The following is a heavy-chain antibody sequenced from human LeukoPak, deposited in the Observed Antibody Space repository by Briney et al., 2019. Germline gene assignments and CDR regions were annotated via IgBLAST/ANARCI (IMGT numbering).Heavy chain of an antibody. CDR2: IWYDGSNK. CDR1: GFTFSSYG. V-gene: IGHV3-33*06. Sequence: GGSLRLACAASGFTFSSYGMHWVRQAPGKGLEWVAVIWYDGSNKYYADSAKGRFTISRDNSKNTLYLQMNSLRAEDTAVYYCAKDSATTMAHYFDYWRQGTLVTVSS. CDR3: AKDSATTMAHYFDY. D-gene: IGHD3-10*01. J-gene: IGHJ4*02.